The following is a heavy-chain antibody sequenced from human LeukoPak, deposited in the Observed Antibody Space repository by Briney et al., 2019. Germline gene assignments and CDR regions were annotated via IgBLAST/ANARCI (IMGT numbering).Heavy chain of an antibody. CDR1: GFTFSSYW. CDR3: AAGGGWDPSFGVVTHIDA. J-gene: IGHJ6*03. CDR2: IDNDGHGI. D-gene: IGHD3-3*01. Sequence: GSLRLSCAASGFTFSSYWMSWVRQGPEKGLELVSRIDNDGHGIIYADSVKGRFTTSRDNAKNTLYLQMNSLRVEDTAVYYCAAGGGWDPSFGVVTHIDAWGKGTTVAVS. V-gene: IGHV3-74*01.